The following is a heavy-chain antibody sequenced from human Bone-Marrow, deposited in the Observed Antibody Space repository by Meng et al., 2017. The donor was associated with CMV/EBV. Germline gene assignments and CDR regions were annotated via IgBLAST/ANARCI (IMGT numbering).Heavy chain of an antibody. CDR1: GLTFSNAW. Sequence: GLTFSNAWMNWGRQTPGKGLEWVGRIKSKTDGGTADYAAPVKGRFTISRDDSKNTLYLQMNSLKIEDTAVYYCTTHFDSSTYHYLDYWGQGTLVTVSS. CDR2: IKSKTDGGTA. CDR3: TTHFDSSTYHYLDY. D-gene: IGHD3-22*01. J-gene: IGHJ4*02. V-gene: IGHV3-15*07.